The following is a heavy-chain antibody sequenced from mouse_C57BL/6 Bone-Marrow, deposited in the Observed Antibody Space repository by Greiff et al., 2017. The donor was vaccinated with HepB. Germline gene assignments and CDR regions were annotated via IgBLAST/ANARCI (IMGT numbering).Heavy chain of an antibody. D-gene: IGHD1-1*01. J-gene: IGHJ3*01. Sequence: VQLQQPGAELVRPGSTVKLSCKASGYTFTSYWMHGVKKRPIQGLEWMGNIDPSDSETHYNQKFKDKATLTVEKSSSTAYMQLSSLTSEDSAVYYGARDYYGSKSPFAYWGQGTLVTVSA. CDR1: GYTFTSYW. CDR3: ARDYYGSKSPFAY. V-gene: IGHV1-52*01. CDR2: IDPSDSET.